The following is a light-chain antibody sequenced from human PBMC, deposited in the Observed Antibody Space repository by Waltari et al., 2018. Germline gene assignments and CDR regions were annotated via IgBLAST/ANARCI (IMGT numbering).Light chain of an antibody. CDR3: SSYAGSNNYWV. CDR1: SSDVGGYNY. J-gene: IGLJ3*02. V-gene: IGLV2-8*01. CDR2: EVT. Sequence: QSALTQPPSASGSPGQSVTISCTGTSSDVGGYNYVSWYQQYPGRAPKLMIYEVTKRPSGVPDRFSGSKSGNKASLTVSGLQADDEADYYCSSYAGSNNYWVFGGGTTLTVL.